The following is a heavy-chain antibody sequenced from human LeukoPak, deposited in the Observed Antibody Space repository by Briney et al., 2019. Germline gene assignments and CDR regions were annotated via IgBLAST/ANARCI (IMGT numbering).Heavy chain of an antibody. V-gene: IGHV3-21*03. J-gene: IGHJ6*02. CDR2: ISSSSSYI. D-gene: IGHD2-2*01. Sequence: GGSLRLSCAASGFTFTNFAMHWVRQAPGKGLEWVSSISSSSSYIYYADSVKGRFTISRDNAKNSLYLQMNSLRAEDTAVYYCANLGYCSSTSCYELYYYYGMDVWGQGTTVTVSS. CDR1: GFTFTNFA. CDR3: ANLGYCSSTSCYELYYYYGMDV.